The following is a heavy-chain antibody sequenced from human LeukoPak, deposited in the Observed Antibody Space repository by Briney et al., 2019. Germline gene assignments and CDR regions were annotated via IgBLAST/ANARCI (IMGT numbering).Heavy chain of an antibody. CDR1: GFTFSSYG. J-gene: IGHJ4*02. D-gene: IGHD3-10*01. CDR3: AKGGIARWYFDY. Sequence: PGGSLRLSCAAFGFTFSSYGMHWVRQAPGKGLEWVAFIRYDGSNKYYADSVKGRFTISRDNSKNTLYLQMNSLRAEDTAVYYCAKGGIARWYFDYWGQGTLVTVSS. V-gene: IGHV3-30*02. CDR2: IRYDGSNK.